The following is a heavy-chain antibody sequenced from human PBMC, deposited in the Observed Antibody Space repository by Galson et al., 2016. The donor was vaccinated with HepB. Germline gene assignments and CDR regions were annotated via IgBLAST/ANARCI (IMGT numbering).Heavy chain of an antibody. CDR1: GFDFSRNW. CDR3: VRVENVAAGPEF. D-gene: IGHD6-13*01. J-gene: IGHJ4*02. Sequence: SLRLSCATSGFDFSRNWMHWVRQAPGKGLVWVSRIRSDGAETNYADSVKGRFTISRDNAKSTVYLQMNSLRVEDTAVYHCVRVENVAAGPEFWGQGTLVTVSS. V-gene: IGHV3-74*01. CDR2: IRSDGAET.